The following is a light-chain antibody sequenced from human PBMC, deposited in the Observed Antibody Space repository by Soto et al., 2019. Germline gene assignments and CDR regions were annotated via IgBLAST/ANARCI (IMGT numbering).Light chain of an antibody. V-gene: IGLV2-14*01. CDR2: EVS. Sequence: QSALTQRASVSGSPGQSITISCTGTSSDVGGYNYVSWYQQHPGKAPKLMIYEVSNRPSGVSNRFSGSKSGNTASLTISGLQAEDEADYYCSSYTVFGVGTKLTVL. CDR1: SSDVGGYNY. CDR3: SSYTV. J-gene: IGLJ2*01.